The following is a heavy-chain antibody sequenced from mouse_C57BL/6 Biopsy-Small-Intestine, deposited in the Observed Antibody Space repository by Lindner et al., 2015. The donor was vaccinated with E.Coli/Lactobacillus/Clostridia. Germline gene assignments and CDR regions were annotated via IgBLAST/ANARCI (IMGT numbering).Heavy chain of an antibody. CDR2: ISSGGSYT. D-gene: IGHD1-1*01. J-gene: IGHJ3*01. V-gene: IGHV5-6*01. CDR3: ASVGFYGSGFAY. CDR1: GFTFSSYG. Sequence: VQLQESGEDLVKPGGSLKLSCAASGFTFSSYGMSWVRQTPDKRLEWVATISSGGSYTYYPDSVKGRFTISRDNAKNTLYLQMSSLKSEDTAMYYCASVGFYGSGFAYWGQGTLVTVSA.